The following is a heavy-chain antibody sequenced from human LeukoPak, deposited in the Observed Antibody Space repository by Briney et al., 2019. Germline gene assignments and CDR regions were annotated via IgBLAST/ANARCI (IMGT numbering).Heavy chain of an antibody. CDR3: TKSSSSSDISGYNDY. D-gene: IGHD3-22*01. CDR1: GFTFSTYA. Sequence: PGGSLRLSCAASGFTFSTYAMSWVRQAPGKGLEWVSVISGSGGSTYYADSVKGRFTISRDNSKNTLYVQMSSLRAEDTAVYYCTKSSSSSDISGYNDYWGQGTLVTVSS. J-gene: IGHJ4*02. V-gene: IGHV3-23*01. CDR2: ISGSGGST.